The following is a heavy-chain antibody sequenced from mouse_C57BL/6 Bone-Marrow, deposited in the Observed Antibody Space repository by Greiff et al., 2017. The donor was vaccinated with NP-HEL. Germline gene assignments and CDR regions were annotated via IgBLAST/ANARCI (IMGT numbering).Heavy chain of an antibody. V-gene: IGHV14-4*01. CDR1: GFNIKDDY. Sequence: EVQLQQSGAELVRPGSSVKLSCTASGFNIKDDYMHWVKQRPEQGLEWIGWIDPENGDTEYASKFQGKATITADTSSNTAYLQLSSLTSEDTAVYYCTAVVARDNYLDYGGQGTTLTVSS. CDR2: IDPENGDT. D-gene: IGHD1-1*01. J-gene: IGHJ2*01. CDR3: TAVVARDNYLDY.